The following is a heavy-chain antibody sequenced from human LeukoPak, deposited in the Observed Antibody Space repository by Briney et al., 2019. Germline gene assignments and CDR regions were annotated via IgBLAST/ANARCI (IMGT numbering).Heavy chain of an antibody. V-gene: IGHV1-8*01. D-gene: IGHD3-3*01. CDR1: GYTFTSYD. J-gene: IGHJ4*02. CDR2: MNPNSGNT. CDR3: ARFSTKNYDFWSGYLAPLDY. Sequence: ASVKVSCTASGYTFTSYDINWVRQATGQGLEWMGWMNPNSGNTGYAQTFQGRVTMTRNTSISTAYMELSSLRSEDTAVYYCARFSTKNYDFWSGYLAPLDYWGQGTLVTVSS.